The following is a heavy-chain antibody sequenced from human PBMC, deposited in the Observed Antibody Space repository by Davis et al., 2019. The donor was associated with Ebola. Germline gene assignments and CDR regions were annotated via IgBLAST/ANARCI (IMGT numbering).Heavy chain of an antibody. D-gene: IGHD3-3*01. J-gene: IGHJ6*02. Sequence: MPSETLSLTCTVSGGSISSSSYYWGWIRQPPGKGLEWIGSIYYSGSTNYNPSLKSRVTISVDTSKNQFSLGLSSVTAADTAVYYCARRRITIFGVVIGTGIRGGMDVWGQGTTVTVSS. V-gene: IGHV4-39*07. CDR1: GGSISSSSYY. CDR3: ARRRITIFGVVIGTGIRGGMDV. CDR2: IYYSGST.